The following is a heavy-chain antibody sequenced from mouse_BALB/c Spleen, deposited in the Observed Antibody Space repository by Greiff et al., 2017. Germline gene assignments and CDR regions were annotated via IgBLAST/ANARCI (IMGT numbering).Heavy chain of an antibody. V-gene: IGHV1-67*01. CDR1: GYTFTDYA. D-gene: IGHD1-1*01. J-gene: IGHJ3*01. Sequence: VQLVESGPELVRPGVSVKISCKGSGYTFTDYAMHWVKQSHAKSLEWIGVISTYYGNTNYNQKFKGKATMTVDKSSSTAYMELARLTSEDSAIYYCASYYYGSSGWFAYWGQGTLVTVSA. CDR3: ASYYYGSSGWFAY. CDR2: ISTYYGNT.